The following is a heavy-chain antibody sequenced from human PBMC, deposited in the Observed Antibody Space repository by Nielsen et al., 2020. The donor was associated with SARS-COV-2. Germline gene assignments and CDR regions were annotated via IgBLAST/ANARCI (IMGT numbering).Heavy chain of an antibody. CDR1: GFTFSNYG. V-gene: IGHV3-30-3*01. D-gene: IGHD7-27*01. J-gene: IGHJ4*02. Sequence: GESLKISCAASGFTFSNYGMHWVRQAPGKGLEWVAVISYDGSNDYYADSVRGRFTISRDNSKNTLFLQMNSLRAEDTAVYYCARGNGWGSYFDYWGQGILVTVSS. CDR2: ISYDGSND. CDR3: ARGNGWGSYFDY.